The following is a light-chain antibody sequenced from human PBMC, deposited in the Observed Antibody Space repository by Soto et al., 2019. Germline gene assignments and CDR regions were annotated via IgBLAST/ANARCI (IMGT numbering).Light chain of an antibody. CDR2: GAS. CDR1: QSVSSS. J-gene: IGKJ5*01. V-gene: IGKV3-15*01. Sequence: EIVVTQSPATLSVSPGERATLSCRASQSVSSSLAWYQQKPGQAPRLLIYGASTGVTGVPARFSGSGSGTEFTLTINSLQSEDFAVYYCQQYNSWPPITFGQGTRLEIK. CDR3: QQYNSWPPIT.